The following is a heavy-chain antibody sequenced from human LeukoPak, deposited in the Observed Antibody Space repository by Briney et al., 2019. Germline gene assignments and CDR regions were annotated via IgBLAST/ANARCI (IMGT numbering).Heavy chain of an antibody. Sequence: PGGSLRLSCAAPGFTFSSYAMSWVRRAPGKGLEWVSAISGSGGSTYYADSVKGRFTISRDNSKNTLYLQMNSLRAEDTAVYYCAKGYCSSTSCYLYYFDYWGQGTLVTVSS. J-gene: IGHJ4*02. CDR2: ISGSGGST. V-gene: IGHV3-23*01. D-gene: IGHD2-2*01. CDR1: GFTFSSYA. CDR3: AKGYCSSTSCYLYYFDY.